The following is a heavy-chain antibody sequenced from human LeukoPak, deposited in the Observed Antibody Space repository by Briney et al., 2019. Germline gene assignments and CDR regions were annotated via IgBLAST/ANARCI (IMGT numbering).Heavy chain of an antibody. Sequence: RGGSLRLSCAASGFTSRDYWMGWVRQAPEKGLEWVANIKQDESAKYYADSVKGRFTTSRDNAKNSMYLHMDSLRVEDTASYYCARRRWPDLRAFDIWGQGTMVTVSS. CDR3: ARRRWPDLRAFDI. J-gene: IGHJ3*02. CDR1: GFTSRDYW. D-gene: IGHD2-15*01. V-gene: IGHV3-7*01. CDR2: IKQDESAK.